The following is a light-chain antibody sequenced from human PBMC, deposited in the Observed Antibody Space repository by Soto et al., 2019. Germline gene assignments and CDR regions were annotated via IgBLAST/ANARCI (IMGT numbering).Light chain of an antibody. CDR3: GAWDNSLKGWV. CDR2: STT. J-gene: IGLJ3*02. V-gene: IGLV1-44*01. CDR1: TSNIGSNT. Sequence: QSVLTQQPSASGTPGQTVTISCSGNTSNIGSNTVNWYQQFPGTAPKFLIFSTTQRPSGVPARFSGSKSGTSASLAIGGLQPDDEAHYYCGAWDNSLKGWVFGGGTKVTVL.